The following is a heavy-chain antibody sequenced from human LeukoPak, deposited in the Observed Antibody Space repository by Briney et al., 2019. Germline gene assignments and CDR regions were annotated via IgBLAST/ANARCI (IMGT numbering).Heavy chain of an antibody. V-gene: IGHV1-69*06. CDR2: IIPIFGTA. Sequence: SVKVSCKASGGTFISYAISWVRQAPGRGLEWMGGIIPIFGTANYAQKFQGRVTITADKSTSTAYMELSSLRSEDTAVYYCASDTSGYCSGGSCYYRWGQGTLVTVSS. CDR1: GGTFISYA. D-gene: IGHD2-15*01. J-gene: IGHJ4*02. CDR3: ASDTSGYCSGGSCYYR.